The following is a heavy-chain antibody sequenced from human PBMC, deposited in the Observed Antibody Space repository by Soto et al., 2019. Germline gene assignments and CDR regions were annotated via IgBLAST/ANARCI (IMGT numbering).Heavy chain of an antibody. CDR1: GLTIAPYA. V-gene: IGHV3-23*01. CDR2: ISGSGGTT. J-gene: IGHJ4*02. Sequence: EVQVLESGGGLVQPGGSLRLSCEVSGLTIAPYAMSWVRQAPGKGLEWVSAISGSGGTTYYADSVKGRFTISRDKSKDTLLLQMNSLRVEDTAVYYCAKGATGTWLDYYFDYWGQGTLVTVSS. D-gene: IGHD1-1*01. CDR3: AKGATGTWLDYYFDY.